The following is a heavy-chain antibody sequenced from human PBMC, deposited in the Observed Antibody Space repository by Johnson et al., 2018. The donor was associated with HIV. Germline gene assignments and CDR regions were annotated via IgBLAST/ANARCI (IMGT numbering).Heavy chain of an antibody. Sequence: VQLVESGGGLVQPGGSLRLSCAASGFTFSSYAMNWVRQAPGKGLEWVSGISGSGGRTYYADSVKGRFTISRDNSENTLYLQMNSLRAEDTALYYCAKALRTGTPNDAFDIWGQGTMVTVSS. CDR3: AKALRTGTPNDAFDI. V-gene: IGHV3-23*04. CDR2: ISGSGGRT. CDR1: GFTFSSYA. J-gene: IGHJ3*02. D-gene: IGHD3-10*01.